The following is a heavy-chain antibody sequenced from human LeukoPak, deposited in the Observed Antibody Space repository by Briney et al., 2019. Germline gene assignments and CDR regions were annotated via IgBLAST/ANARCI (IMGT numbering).Heavy chain of an antibody. V-gene: IGHV3-11*03. CDR1: GFSFSDHY. Sequence: GGSLSLSCAASGFSFSDHYMSWIRQAPGKGLEWVSYISSSRSFTNYADSVKGRFTISRDTAKNSLYLQMNSLRAEDTAVYYCARLRGYSYGLDYWGQGILVTVSS. D-gene: IGHD5-18*01. CDR3: ARLRGYSYGLDY. CDR2: ISSSRSFT. J-gene: IGHJ4*02.